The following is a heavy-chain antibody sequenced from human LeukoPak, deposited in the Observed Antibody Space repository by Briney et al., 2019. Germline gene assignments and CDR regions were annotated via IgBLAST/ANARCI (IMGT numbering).Heavy chain of an antibody. CDR2: ISISGNTI. J-gene: IGHJ4*02. V-gene: IGHV3-48*03. CDR3: VRPPYSSGWYSDY. Sequence: GGSLRLSCAASGFTFSSYEMNWVRQAPGRGLEWVSYISISGNTIYYADSVKGRFTISRDNARNSMYLQMNGLRAEDTAVYYCVRPPYSSGWYSDYWGQGTLVTVSS. D-gene: IGHD6-19*01. CDR1: GFTFSSYE.